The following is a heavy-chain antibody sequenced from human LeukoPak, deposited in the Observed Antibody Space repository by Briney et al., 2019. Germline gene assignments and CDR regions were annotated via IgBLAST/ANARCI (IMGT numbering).Heavy chain of an antibody. CDR2: ISGSGGST. J-gene: IGHJ6*02. Sequence: GGSLRLACAASGLTFSTYSMNWVRQAPGKGLEWVSAISGSGGSTYYADSVKGRFTISRDNSKNTLYLQMNSLRAEDTAVYYCGRNTIFGVVIPVGMDVWGQGTTVTVSS. D-gene: IGHD3-3*01. CDR3: GRNTIFGVVIPVGMDV. CDR1: GLTFSTYS. V-gene: IGHV3-23*01.